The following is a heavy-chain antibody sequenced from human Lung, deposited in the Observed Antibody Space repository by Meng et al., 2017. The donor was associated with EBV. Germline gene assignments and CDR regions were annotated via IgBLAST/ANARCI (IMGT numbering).Heavy chain of an antibody. CDR3: AREYSSSSGLPGP. V-gene: IGHV4-30-4*08. CDR2: IYDSGST. CDR1: GGSIRFGDYY. D-gene: IGHD6-6*01. Sequence: QGQLQEFGPGLVTPSQTLSLTCTVSGGSIRFGDYYWSWIRQPPGKGLEWIGYIYDSGSTSYNPSLMSRVTISVDTSRNQFSLKLTSVTAADTAVYYCAREYSSSSGLPGPWGQGTLVTVSS. J-gene: IGHJ5*02.